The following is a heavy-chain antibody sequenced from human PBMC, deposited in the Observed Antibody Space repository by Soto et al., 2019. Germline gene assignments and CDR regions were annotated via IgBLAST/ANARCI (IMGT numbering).Heavy chain of an antibody. J-gene: IGHJ5*02. CDR3: ASKGTDNWFDP. Sequence: QVQLVQSGAEVKKPGSSVKVSCKASGGTFSSYTISWVRQAPGQGLEWMGRIIPILGIANYAQKFQGRVTITADKSTSTAYMELSSLRSEDTAVYYCASKGTDNWFDPWGQGTLVTVSS. CDR2: IIPILGIA. CDR1: GGTFSSYT. D-gene: IGHD1-1*01. V-gene: IGHV1-69*02.